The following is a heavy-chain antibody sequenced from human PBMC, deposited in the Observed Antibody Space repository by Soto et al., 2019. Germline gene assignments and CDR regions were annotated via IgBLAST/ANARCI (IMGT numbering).Heavy chain of an antibody. V-gene: IGHV2-26*01. CDR1: GFSLSNAGLG. Sequence: QVTVKESGPVLVKPTETLTLTCTVSGFSLSNAGLGVSWIRQPPGKALEWLAHIFSNHEKSYSTSLKSRLTIPKDTSKTHVVLTMTNMDPVDTATYYCASSYSTSWYWFDSWGQGTLVTVSS. J-gene: IGHJ5*01. D-gene: IGHD6-13*01. CDR3: ASSYSTSWYWFDS. CDR2: IFSNHEK.